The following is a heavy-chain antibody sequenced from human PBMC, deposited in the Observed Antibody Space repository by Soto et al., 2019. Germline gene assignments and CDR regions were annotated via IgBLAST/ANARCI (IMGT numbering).Heavy chain of an antibody. CDR2: IWYDGTNK. Sequence: GGSLRLSCAASGFTFSSSGMHWVRQAPGKGLEWVAVIWYDGTNKYYADSVKGRFTISRDNSKNTLYLQMNSLRAEDTAVYYCARGKSFSDTPMAPIDYWGQGTLVTVSS. J-gene: IGHJ4*02. CDR3: ARGKSFSDTPMAPIDY. CDR1: GFTFSSSG. V-gene: IGHV3-33*01. D-gene: IGHD5-18*01.